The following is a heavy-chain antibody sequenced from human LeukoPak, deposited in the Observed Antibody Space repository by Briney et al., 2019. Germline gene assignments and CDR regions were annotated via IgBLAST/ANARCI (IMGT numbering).Heavy chain of an antibody. Sequence: PGGSLRLSCVGSGFSFSTYDMGWVRQTPGKGLEWVSAISTTGGYTEDAASVTGRFTISRDNSQNTLFLQMHSLRAEDTAVYYCAKKPATIKFPFDIWGQGTLVTVSP. D-gene: IGHD5-24*01. J-gene: IGHJ4*02. CDR3: AKKPATIKFPFDI. CDR2: ISTTGGYT. V-gene: IGHV3-23*01. CDR1: GFSFSTYD.